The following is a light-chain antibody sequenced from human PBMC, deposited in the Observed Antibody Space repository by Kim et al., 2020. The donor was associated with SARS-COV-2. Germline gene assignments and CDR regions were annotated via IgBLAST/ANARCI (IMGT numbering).Light chain of an antibody. V-gene: IGLV3-1*01. J-gene: IGLJ3*02. Sequence: VSPGQTASFTCSGDKLGDKYACWYQQKPGQSPVLVIYQDSKRPSGIPERFSGSNSGNTATLTISGTQAMDEADYYCQAWDSSTWVFGGGTQLTVL. CDR3: QAWDSSTWV. CDR1: KLGDKY. CDR2: QDS.